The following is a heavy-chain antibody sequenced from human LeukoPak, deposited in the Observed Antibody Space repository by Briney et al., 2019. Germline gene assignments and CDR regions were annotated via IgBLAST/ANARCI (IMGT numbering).Heavy chain of an antibody. Sequence: PSETLSLTCAVYGGSFSGYYWSWTRQPPGKGLEWIGEINHSGSTNYNPSLKNRVTISVDTSKNQFSLKLSSVTAADTAVYYCARRHYDFWSGRESIHFDYWGQGTLVTVSS. D-gene: IGHD3-3*01. CDR2: INHSGST. CDR1: GGSFSGYY. CDR3: ARRHYDFWSGRESIHFDY. V-gene: IGHV4-34*01. J-gene: IGHJ4*02.